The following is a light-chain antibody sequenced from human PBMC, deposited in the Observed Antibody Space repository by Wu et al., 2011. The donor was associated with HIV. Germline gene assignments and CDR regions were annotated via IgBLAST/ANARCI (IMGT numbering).Light chain of an antibody. CDR3: QQYGSSSYT. Sequence: DIVLTQSPATLSLSPGKRATLSCRASQSVSSYLAWYQQKPGQAPRLLMYDASNRATGIPARFSGSGSGTDFTLTISRLEPEDFAVYYCQQYGSSSYTFGRGPSWRSN. CDR1: QSVSSY. J-gene: IGKJ2*01. CDR2: DAS. V-gene: IGKV3-11*01.